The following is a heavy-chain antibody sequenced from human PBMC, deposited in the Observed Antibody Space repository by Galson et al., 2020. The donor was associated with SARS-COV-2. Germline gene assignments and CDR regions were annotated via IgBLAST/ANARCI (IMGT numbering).Heavy chain of an antibody. D-gene: IGHD2-15*01. J-gene: IGHJ4*02. Sequence: GGSLRLSCAASGFTFSSYGMHWVRQAPGKGLEWVAVISYDGSNKYYADSVKGRFTISRDNSKNTLYLQMNSLRAEDTAVYYCAKDRIVVVVAATRPSPDFDYWGQGTLVTVSS. CDR2: ISYDGSNK. V-gene: IGHV3-30*18. CDR1: GFTFSSYG. CDR3: AKDRIVVVVAATRPSPDFDY.